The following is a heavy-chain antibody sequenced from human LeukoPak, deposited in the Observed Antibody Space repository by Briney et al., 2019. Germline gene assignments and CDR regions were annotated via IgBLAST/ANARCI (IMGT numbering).Heavy chain of an antibody. CDR2: IKIDGSGT. Sequence: GGSLRLSCAASGFTFSSYWMHWVRQAPGKGLVWVSRIKIDGSGTGYADSVKGRFTISRDNAKNTLYQPMNSLRAADTAVYSAARERTVSDFDYGGQGTLVTV. D-gene: IGHD4-17*01. CDR1: GFTFSSYW. V-gene: IGHV3-74*01. CDR3: ARERTVSDFDY. J-gene: IGHJ4*02.